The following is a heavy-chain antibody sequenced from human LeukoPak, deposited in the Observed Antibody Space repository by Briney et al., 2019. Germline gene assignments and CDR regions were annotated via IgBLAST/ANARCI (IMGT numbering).Heavy chain of an antibody. CDR1: GFTFSDYT. V-gene: IGHV3-69-1*01. CDR3: GRDRGYCSGGTCYYYGMDV. J-gene: IGHJ6*02. D-gene: IGHD2-15*01. CDR2: ITSSGYI. Sequence: PGGSLRLSCAASGFTFSDYTMNWVRQAPGKGLEWVSSITSSGYIYYVDSVKGRFTVSRDNAKSSLFLQMSSLRVEDTAVYYCGRDRGYCSGGTCYYYGMDVGGQGTTVTVSS.